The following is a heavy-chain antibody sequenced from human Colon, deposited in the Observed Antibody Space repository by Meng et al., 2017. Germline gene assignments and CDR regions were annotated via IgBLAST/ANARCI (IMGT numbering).Heavy chain of an antibody. D-gene: IGHD1-7*01. Sequence: QVQLPGSGPGVVKPSGTLSLICAVSGGSISSGDWWSWVRQPPGKGLEWIAEIDHTGNTNYNPSLKSRVTISVDKSKNQFSLKLSFMTAADTAVYYCARVGPGELPNFFDPWGQGTLVTVSS. CDR2: IDHTGNT. CDR3: ARVGPGELPNFFDP. V-gene: IGHV4-4*02. J-gene: IGHJ5*02. CDR1: GGSISSGDW.